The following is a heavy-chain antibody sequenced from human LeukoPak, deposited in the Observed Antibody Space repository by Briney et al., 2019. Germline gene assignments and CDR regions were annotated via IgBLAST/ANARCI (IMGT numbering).Heavy chain of an antibody. CDR2: IYTSGST. Sequence: ASETLSLTCTVSGGSISSYYWSWIRQPAGKGLEWIGRIYTSGSTNYNPSLKSRVTMSGDTSKNQFSLKLSSVTAADTAVYYCETHSGYDWGGPTNLAVCGNGTTVTVSS. J-gene: IGHJ6*03. V-gene: IGHV4-4*07. CDR3: ETHSGYDWGGPTNLAV. CDR1: GGSISSYY. D-gene: IGHD5-12*01.